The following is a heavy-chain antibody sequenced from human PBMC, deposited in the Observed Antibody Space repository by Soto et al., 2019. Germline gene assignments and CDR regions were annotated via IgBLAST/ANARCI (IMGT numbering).Heavy chain of an antibody. Sequence: LSLTCTVSGGSITTGGSYWSWIRQHPGKGLEWIGNIYHSGNTYYNPSLKSRLTISVDTSKNHFSLMVDSVTAADTAVYYCARARFQVLYGKPYFDSWGQGTLVTVS. V-gene: IGHV4-31*03. D-gene: IGHD2-2*02. CDR1: GGSITTGGSY. J-gene: IGHJ4*02. CDR2: IYHSGNT. CDR3: ARARFQVLYGKPYFDS.